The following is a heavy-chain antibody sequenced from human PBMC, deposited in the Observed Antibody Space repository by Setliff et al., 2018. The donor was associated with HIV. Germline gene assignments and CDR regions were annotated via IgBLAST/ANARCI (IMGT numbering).Heavy chain of an antibody. J-gene: IGHJ6*02. CDR1: GFNFSSHT. V-gene: IGHV3-21*01. CDR3: ARSVIGYYYYGMDV. D-gene: IGHD3-10*01. CDR2: ISSTGTYI. Sequence: KAGGSLRLSCAASGFNFSSHTMNWIRQAPGKGLEWVSSISSTGTYIYYADSMKGRFTISRDNAKNSPYLQMNSLRADDTAVYYCARSVIGYYYYGMDVWGQGTTVTVSS.